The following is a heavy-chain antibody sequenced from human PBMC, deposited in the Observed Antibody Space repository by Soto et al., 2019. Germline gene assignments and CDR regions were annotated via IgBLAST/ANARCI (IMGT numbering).Heavy chain of an antibody. CDR2: MNPNSGNT. J-gene: IGHJ3*02. D-gene: IGHD2-15*01. V-gene: IGHV1-8*01. Sequence: ASVKVSCKASGYTFTSYDINWVRQATGQGLEWMGWMNPNSGNTGYAQKFQGRVTMTRNTAISTAYMELSSLGSEDTAVYYCARDLEDCSGGSCYSGGNAFDIWGQGTMVTV. CDR3: ARDLEDCSGGSCYSGGNAFDI. CDR1: GYTFTSYD.